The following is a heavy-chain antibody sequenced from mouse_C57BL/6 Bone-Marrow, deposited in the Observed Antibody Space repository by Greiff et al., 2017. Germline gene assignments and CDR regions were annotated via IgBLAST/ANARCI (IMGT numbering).Heavy chain of an antibody. Sequence: EVKLVESGGGLVKPGGSLKLSCAASGFTFSDYGMHWVRQAPEKGLEWVAYISSGSSTIYYADKVKGRFTISRDNANNTLSLEMTSLRSEDTAMYYCARPPYSNLGYYYAMDYWGQGTSVTVSS. CDR3: ARPPYSNLGYYYAMDY. CDR1: GFTFSDYG. CDR2: ISSGSSTI. J-gene: IGHJ4*01. D-gene: IGHD2-5*01. V-gene: IGHV5-17*01.